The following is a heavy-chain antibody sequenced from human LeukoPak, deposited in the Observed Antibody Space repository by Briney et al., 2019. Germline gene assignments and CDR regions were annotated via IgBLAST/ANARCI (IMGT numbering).Heavy chain of an antibody. J-gene: IGHJ4*02. CDR2: ISSSSSYI. CDR3: ARDRYIVATTPFDY. V-gene: IGHV3-21*01. D-gene: IGHD5-12*01. CDR1: GFTFSSYS. Sequence: GGSLRLSCAASGFTFSSYSVNWVRQAPGKGLEWVSSISSSSSYIYYADSVKGRFTISRDNAKNSLYLQMNSLRAEDTAVYYCARDRYIVATTPFDYWGQGTLVTVSS.